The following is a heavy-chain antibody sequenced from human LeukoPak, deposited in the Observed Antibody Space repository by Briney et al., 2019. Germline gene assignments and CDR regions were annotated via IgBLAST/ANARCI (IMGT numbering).Heavy chain of an antibody. J-gene: IGHJ4*02. CDR3: AGHHPRNTVDF. Sequence: SETLSLTCAVSGGSISSYYWSWIRQPPGKGLEWIGYVFYSGSTNYNPSLKSRVTISLDTSKNQFSLKLSSVTAADTAVYYCAGHHPRNTVDFWGQGTLVTVSS. CDR1: GGSISSYY. CDR2: VFYSGST. D-gene: IGHD2/OR15-2a*01. V-gene: IGHV4-59*08.